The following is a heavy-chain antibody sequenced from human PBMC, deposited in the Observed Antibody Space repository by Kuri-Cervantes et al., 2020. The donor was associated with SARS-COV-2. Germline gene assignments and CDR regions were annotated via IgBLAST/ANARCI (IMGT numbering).Heavy chain of an antibody. V-gene: IGHV4-34*01. CDR3: ARGVPGF. Sequence: SQTLSLTCAVYGGSFNDYWWSWVRPPPGTGLEWIGDIKHSGSTNCNPSLKSRVTISVDTSKNQFSLKLTSVTAADTAVYYCARGVPGFWGPGTLVTVSS. CDR1: GGSFNDYW. CDR2: IKHSGST. J-gene: IGHJ4*02.